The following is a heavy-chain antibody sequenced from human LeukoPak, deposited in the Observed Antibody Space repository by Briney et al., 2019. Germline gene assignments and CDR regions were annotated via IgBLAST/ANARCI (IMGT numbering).Heavy chain of an antibody. CDR2: IKQDGSEK. CDR3: ARVSVTTGIYYFDY. J-gene: IGHJ4*02. CDR1: GFTFSSYW. Sequence: GGSLRLSCAASGFTFSSYWMSWVRQAPGKGLEWVANIKQDGSEKYYVDSVKGRFTISRDNAKNSLYLQMNSLRAEDTAVYYCARVSVTTGIYYFDYWGQGTLVTVSS. D-gene: IGHD4-17*01. V-gene: IGHV3-7*01.